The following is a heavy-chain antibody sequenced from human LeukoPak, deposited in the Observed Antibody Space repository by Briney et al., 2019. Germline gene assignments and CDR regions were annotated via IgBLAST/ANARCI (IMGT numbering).Heavy chain of an antibody. V-gene: IGHV3-23*01. Sequence: GGSLRLSCATPGFPFETNAMSWVRQAPGKGLEWVATIGNTETFYADSVTGRFTISRDNSKNTVNLQMNRLRVEDTAIYYCAKDWIQFNRVFDCFDSWGQGILVTVSS. CDR1: GFPFETNA. CDR3: AKDWIQFNRVFDCFDS. D-gene: IGHD5-18*01. CDR2: IGNTET. J-gene: IGHJ4*02.